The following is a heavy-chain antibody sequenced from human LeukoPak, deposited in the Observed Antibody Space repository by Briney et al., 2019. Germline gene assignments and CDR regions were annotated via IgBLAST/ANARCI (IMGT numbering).Heavy chain of an antibody. CDR3: ARVDYYDSSGYYYFNYYGMDV. J-gene: IGHJ6*02. CDR2: IIPIFGTA. CDR1: GGTFSSYA. Sequence: SVKVSCKASGGTFSSYAISWVRQAPGQGLEWMGGIIPIFGTANYAQKFQGRATITADESTSTAYMELSSLRSEDTAVYYCARVDYYDSSGYYYFNYYGMDVWGQGTTVTVSS. D-gene: IGHD3-22*01. V-gene: IGHV1-69*13.